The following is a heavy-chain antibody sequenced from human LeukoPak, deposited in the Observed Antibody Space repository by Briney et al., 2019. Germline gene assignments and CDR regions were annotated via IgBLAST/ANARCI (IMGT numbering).Heavy chain of an antibody. CDR3: ARSFGGVIVHFDY. V-gene: IGHV4-59*08. D-gene: IGHD3-16*02. Sequence: PSETLSLTCTVSGGSISSYYWSWIRQPPGKGLEWIGYIYYSGSTNYNPSLKSRVTISVDKSKNQFSLKLSFVTAADTAVYYCARSFGGVIVHFDYWGQGTLVTVSS. CDR1: GGSISSYY. CDR2: IYYSGST. J-gene: IGHJ4*02.